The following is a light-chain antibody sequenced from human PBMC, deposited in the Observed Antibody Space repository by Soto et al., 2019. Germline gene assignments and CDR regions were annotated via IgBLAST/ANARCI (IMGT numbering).Light chain of an antibody. J-gene: IGLJ1*01. CDR1: NSKIGAGYD. Sequence: QSVLTQPPSGSGGPGQRVTISCTGSNSKIGAGYDVHWYQQLPGTAPKLLIYGNSNRPSGVPDRFSGSKSGTSASLAITGLQAEDEADYYCQSYDSSLSGSRVFGTGTKVTVL. V-gene: IGLV1-40*01. CDR2: GNS. CDR3: QSYDSSLSGSRV.